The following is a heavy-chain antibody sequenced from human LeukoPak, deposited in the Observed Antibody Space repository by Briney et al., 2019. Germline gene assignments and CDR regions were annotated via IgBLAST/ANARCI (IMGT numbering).Heavy chain of an antibody. J-gene: IGHJ4*02. D-gene: IGHD6-13*01. Sequence: GGSLRLSCAASGFTVSSNPMSWVRQAPGKGLDWVSVIYRGGNSYYADSVKGRFTISRDNSKNTVFLQMNSLRADDTAKYYCAKDKAPGSWHTPSDFWGQGTLVTVSS. CDR1: GFTVSSNP. CDR2: IYRGGNS. V-gene: IGHV3-53*01. CDR3: AKDKAPGSWHTPSDF.